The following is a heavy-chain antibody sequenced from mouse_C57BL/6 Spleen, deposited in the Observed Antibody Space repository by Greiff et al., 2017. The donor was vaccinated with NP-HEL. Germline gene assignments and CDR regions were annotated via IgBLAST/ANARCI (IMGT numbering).Heavy chain of an antibody. V-gene: IGHV14-4*01. Sequence: VQLQQSGAELVRPGASVKLSCTASGFTIKDDYMHWVQQRPEQGLEWIGWIDPEHGDTEYASKFQGQATITADTSSNTAYLQLSSLTSEDTAVYYSTTWGCITTVVVPYYFDYWGQGTTLTVSS. CDR2: IDPEHGDT. J-gene: IGHJ2*01. CDR3: TTWGCITTVVVPYYFDY. CDR1: GFTIKDDY. D-gene: IGHD1-1*01.